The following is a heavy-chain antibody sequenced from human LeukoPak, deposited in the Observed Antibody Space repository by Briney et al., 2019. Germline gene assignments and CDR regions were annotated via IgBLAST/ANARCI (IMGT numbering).Heavy chain of an antibody. CDR3: AKDPSGNYFPNWFDP. Sequence: PGGSLRLSSGASGFTFSNYAMSWVRQAPGKGLEWVSAISGSGGTTYYADSVKGRFTISRDNSNNTLYLQMNSLRAEDTAVYYCAKDPSGNYFPNWFDPWGQGSLVTVSS. J-gene: IGHJ5*02. V-gene: IGHV3-23*01. D-gene: IGHD1-26*01. CDR1: GFTFSNYA. CDR2: ISGSGGTT.